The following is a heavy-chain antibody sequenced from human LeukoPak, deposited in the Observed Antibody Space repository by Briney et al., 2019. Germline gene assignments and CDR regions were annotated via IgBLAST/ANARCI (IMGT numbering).Heavy chain of an antibody. CDR1: GFTFSSYG. Sequence: GGSLRLSCAASGFTFSSYGMHWARQAPGKGLEWVAVISYDGSNKYYADSVKGRFTISRDNSKNTLYLQMNSLRAEDTAVYYCAKVGGLGRWFEYFQHWGQGSLVTVSS. D-gene: IGHD4-23*01. V-gene: IGHV3-30*18. J-gene: IGHJ1*01. CDR2: ISYDGSNK. CDR3: AKVGGLGRWFEYFQH.